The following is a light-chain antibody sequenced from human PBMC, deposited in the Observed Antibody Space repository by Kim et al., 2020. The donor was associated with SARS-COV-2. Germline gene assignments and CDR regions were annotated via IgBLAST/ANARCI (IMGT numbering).Light chain of an antibody. CDR3: QQYNNWPLT. V-gene: IGKV3-15*01. CDR1: QNVKSH. CDR2: ATS. Sequence: GSPRERATLSCRASQNVKSHLAWYQHKPGQAPRLVISATSTRATGTPLRFSGSGSGTEFTLTINNLQSEDFAVYYCQQYNNWPLTFGGGTKVDIK. J-gene: IGKJ4*01.